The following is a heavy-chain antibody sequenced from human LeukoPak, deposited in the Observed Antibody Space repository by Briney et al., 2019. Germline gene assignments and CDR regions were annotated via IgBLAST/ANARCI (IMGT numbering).Heavy chain of an antibody. D-gene: IGHD3-3*01. Sequence: PSETLSLTCTVSGGSISSYYWSWIRRPPGKGLEWIGYIYYSGSTNYNPSLKSRVTISVDTSKNQFSLKLSSVTAADTAVYYCARSITIGGYFQHWGQGTLVTVSS. CDR2: IYYSGST. CDR1: GGSISSYY. CDR3: ARSITIGGYFQH. V-gene: IGHV4-59*01. J-gene: IGHJ1*01.